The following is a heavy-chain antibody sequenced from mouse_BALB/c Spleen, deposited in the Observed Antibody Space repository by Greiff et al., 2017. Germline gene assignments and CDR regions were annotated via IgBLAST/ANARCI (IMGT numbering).Heavy chain of an antibody. D-gene: IGHD2-14*01. CDR3: TRGRYDDAMDY. CDR2: INSNGGST. Sequence: EVKLMESGGGLVKLGGSLKLSCAASGFTFSSYYMSWVRQTPEKRLELVAAINSNGGSTYYPDTVKGRFTISRDNAKNTLYLQMSSLKSEDTAMYYCTRGRYDDAMDYWGQGTAVTVSS. V-gene: IGHV5-6-2*01. CDR1: GFTFSSYY. J-gene: IGHJ4*01.